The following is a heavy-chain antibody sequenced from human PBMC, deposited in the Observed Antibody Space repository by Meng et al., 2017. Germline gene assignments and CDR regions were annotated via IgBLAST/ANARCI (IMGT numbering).Heavy chain of an antibody. Sequence: VQLVKAGAELRRPGVSVKGSCTDPGGPFSSYPTSWVRQAPGQGLGWMGRIIPILGIANYAQKFQGRVTITADKSTSTAYMELSSLRSEDTAVYYCARSKDGYNYWYFDLWGRGTLVTVSS. CDR2: IIPILGIA. D-gene: IGHD5-24*01. CDR1: GGPFSSYP. V-gene: IGHV1-69*02. CDR3: ARSKDGYNYWYFDL. J-gene: IGHJ2*01.